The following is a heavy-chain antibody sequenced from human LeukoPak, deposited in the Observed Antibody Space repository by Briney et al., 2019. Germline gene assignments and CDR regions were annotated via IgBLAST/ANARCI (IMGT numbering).Heavy chain of an antibody. D-gene: IGHD6-13*01. CDR2: IYTSGST. CDR1: GDSISNYY. Sequence: SETLSLTCAVSGDSISNYYWSWIRQPAGKGLEWIGRIYTSGSTNYNPSLKSRVTMSVDTSKNQFSLKLSSVTAADTAVYYCARDSSSWYLRGAFDIWGQGTMVTVSS. CDR3: ARDSSSWYLRGAFDI. J-gene: IGHJ3*02. V-gene: IGHV4-4*07.